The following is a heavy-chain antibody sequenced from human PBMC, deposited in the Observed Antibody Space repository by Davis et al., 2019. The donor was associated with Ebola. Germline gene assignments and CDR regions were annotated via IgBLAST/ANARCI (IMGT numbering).Heavy chain of an antibody. CDR1: GDSMSDYY. V-gene: IGHV4-59*08. D-gene: IGHD3-3*01. Sequence: SETLSLTCTVSGDSMSDYYYNWIRQPPGRGLEWIGNIYYSGTTNLNPSLKSRVTISGDTSKNQFSLKLNSVTAADTVVYYCARGYYDFWSGPGGAFDIWGQGTMVTVSS. J-gene: IGHJ3*02. CDR3: ARGYYDFWSGPGGAFDI. CDR2: IYYSGTT.